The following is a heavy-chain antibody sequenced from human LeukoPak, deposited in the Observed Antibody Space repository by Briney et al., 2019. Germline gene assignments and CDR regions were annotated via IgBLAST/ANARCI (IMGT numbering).Heavy chain of an antibody. CDR2: INHSGST. D-gene: IGHD6-13*01. CDR1: GGSFSGYY. J-gene: IGHJ5*02. CDR3: ARGRLESSNWYIWFDP. V-gene: IGHV4-34*01. Sequence: SETLSLTCAVYGGSFSGYYWSWIRQPPGKGLEWIGEINHSGSTNYNPSLKSRVTISVDTSKNQFSLKLSSVTAADTAVYYCARGRLESSNWYIWFDPWGQGTLVTVSS.